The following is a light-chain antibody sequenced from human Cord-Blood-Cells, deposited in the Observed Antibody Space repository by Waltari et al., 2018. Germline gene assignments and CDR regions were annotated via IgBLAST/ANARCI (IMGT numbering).Light chain of an antibody. V-gene: IGLV2-14*01. CDR3: SSYTSSSTLGV. Sequence: QSALTQPASVSGSPGQSITISCTGTSSDGGGYNYVSWYQQHPGNAPQLMIYDVSNRPSGVSNRFSGSQSGNTASLTISGLQAEDEADYYCSSYTSSSTLGVFGGGTKLTVL. J-gene: IGLJ2*01. CDR1: SSDGGGYNY. CDR2: DVS.